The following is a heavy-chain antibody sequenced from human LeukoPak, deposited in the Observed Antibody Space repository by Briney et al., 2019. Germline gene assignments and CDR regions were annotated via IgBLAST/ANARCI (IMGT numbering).Heavy chain of an antibody. CDR2: IYYSGST. CDR1: GGSISSYY. J-gene: IGHJ4*02. Sequence: SETLSLTCTVSGGSISSYYWSWIRQPPGKGLVWIGYIYYSGSTNYNPSLKSRVTISVDTSKNQFSLKLSSVTAADTAVYYCAGAGTYYYDSSGYYPPDYWGQGTLVTVSS. D-gene: IGHD3-22*01. V-gene: IGHV4-59*01. CDR3: AGAGTYYYDSSGYYPPDY.